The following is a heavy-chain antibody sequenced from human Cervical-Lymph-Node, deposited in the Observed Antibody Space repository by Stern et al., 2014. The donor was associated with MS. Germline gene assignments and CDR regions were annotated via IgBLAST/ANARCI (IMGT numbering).Heavy chain of an antibody. D-gene: IGHD6-19*01. J-gene: IGHJ2*01. Sequence: EVQLVESGAEVKKPGESLKISCKGSGYSFTRDWIGWVRQTPGKGLEGMGIIYLGDSETRYSPSFQDQVTISADKSISTAYLQWSSLKASDTAMYYCARLPDSGGWYGIWYFDLWGRGTLVTVSS. V-gene: IGHV5-51*03. CDR1: GYSFTRDW. CDR3: ARLPDSGGWYGIWYFDL. CDR2: IYLGDSET.